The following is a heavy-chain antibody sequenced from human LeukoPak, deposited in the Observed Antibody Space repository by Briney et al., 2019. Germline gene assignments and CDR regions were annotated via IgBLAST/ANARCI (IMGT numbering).Heavy chain of an antibody. CDR2: IYHSGST. Sequence: SETLSLTCTVSGGSISSYYWSWIRQPPGKGLEWIGYIYHSGSTYYNPSLKSRVTISVDRSKNQFSLKLSSVTAADTAVYYCARVVKGYQLDPWGQGTLVTVSS. D-gene: IGHD2-2*01. J-gene: IGHJ5*02. CDR1: GGSISSYY. CDR3: ARVVKGYQLDP. V-gene: IGHV4-59*12.